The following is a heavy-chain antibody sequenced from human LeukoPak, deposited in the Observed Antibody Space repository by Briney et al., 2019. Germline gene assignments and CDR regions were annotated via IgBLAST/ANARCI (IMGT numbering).Heavy chain of an antibody. V-gene: IGHV1-2*02. J-gene: IGHJ5*02. Sequence: ASVKVSCKASGYTFADYYIHWVRQAPGQGLEWMGWIYPKSGGTNSAQKFQGRVTMTRDTSISTAYMELSRLKFDDTAVYYCARVSASGYRDWLDPWGQGTLVTVSS. CDR2: IYPKSGGT. CDR1: GYTFADYY. D-gene: IGHD3-9*01. CDR3: ARVSASGYRDWLDP.